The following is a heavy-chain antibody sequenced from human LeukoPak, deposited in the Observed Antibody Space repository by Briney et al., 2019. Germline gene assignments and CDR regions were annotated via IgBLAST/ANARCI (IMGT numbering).Heavy chain of an antibody. CDR2: INPNSGGT. D-gene: IGHD1-26*01. Sequence: ASVKVSCKASGGTFSSYPISWVRQAPGQGLEWMGWINPNSGGTNYAQKFQGRVTMTRDTSISTAYMELSRLRSDDTAVYYCARGWELLDYWGQGTLVTVSS. CDR3: ARGWELLDY. J-gene: IGHJ4*02. CDR1: GGTFSSYP. V-gene: IGHV1-2*02.